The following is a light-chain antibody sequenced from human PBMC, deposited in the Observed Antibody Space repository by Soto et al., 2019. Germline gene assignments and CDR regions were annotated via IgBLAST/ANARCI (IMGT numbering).Light chain of an antibody. J-gene: IGKJ2*01. CDR3: QQYQSASPYT. CDR2: DAS. Sequence: DIQMTQSPSTLSASVGDRVTIACRASQSIGSLLAWYQQRPGKAPRLLIYDASSVESGVPSRFSGSGSGTDFTLDISGLQPDDFATYYCQQYQSASPYTFCRGTKLDMK. V-gene: IGKV1-5*01. CDR1: QSIGSL.